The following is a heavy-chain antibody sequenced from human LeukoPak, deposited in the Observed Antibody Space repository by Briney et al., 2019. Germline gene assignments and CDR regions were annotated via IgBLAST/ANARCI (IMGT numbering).Heavy chain of an antibody. CDR3: ARVYLERLTAGYFDH. CDR2: MWDDGTNE. J-gene: IGHJ4*02. CDR1: GFNFGIYG. V-gene: IGHV3-33*03. Sequence: PGGSLRLSCTASGFNFGIYGMHWVRQAPGKGLEWVAVMWDDGTNEYYVESVKGRFTISRDNGKRTLYLQMNSLRDDDSAAYFCARVYLERLTAGYFDHWGQGTQVTVSP. D-gene: IGHD2-8*01.